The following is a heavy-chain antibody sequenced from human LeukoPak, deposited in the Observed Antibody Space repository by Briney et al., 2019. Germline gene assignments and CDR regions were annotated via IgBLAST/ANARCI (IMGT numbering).Heavy chain of an antibody. CDR2: IYYSGST. V-gene: IGHV4-39*07. D-gene: IGHD3-22*01. J-gene: IGHJ1*01. CDR3: ARVPHYYDSSKYFQH. Sequence: SETLSLTCTVSGGSISSSSYYWGWIRQPPGKGLEWIGSIYYSGSTYYNPSLKSRVTISVDTSKNQFSLKLSSVTAADAAVYYCARVPHYYDSSKYFQHWGQGTLVTVSS. CDR1: GGSISSSSYY.